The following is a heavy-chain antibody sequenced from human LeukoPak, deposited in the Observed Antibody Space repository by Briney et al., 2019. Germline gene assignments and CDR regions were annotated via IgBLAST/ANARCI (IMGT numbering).Heavy chain of an antibody. Sequence: GGSLRLSCAASGFTFSSYWMSWVRQAPGKGLEWVANIKQGGSEKYYVDSVKGRFTISRDNAKNSLYLQMNSLRAEDTAVYYCARDRPFGGVFDFGYWGQGTLVTVSS. J-gene: IGHJ4*02. CDR1: GFTFSSYW. D-gene: IGHD3-16*01. V-gene: IGHV3-7*01. CDR2: IKQGGSEK. CDR3: ARDRPFGGVFDFGY.